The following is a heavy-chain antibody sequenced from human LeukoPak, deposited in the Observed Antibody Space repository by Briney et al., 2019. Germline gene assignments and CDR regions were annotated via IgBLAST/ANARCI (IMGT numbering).Heavy chain of an antibody. CDR2: IIPIFGTA. Sequence: TVKVSCKASGGTFSSYAISWVRQAPGQGLEWMGGIIPIFGTANYSQKFQGRVTITTDESTSTAYMELSSLRSEDTAVYYCARDCPDILTGYATYNWFDPWGQGTLVTVSS. V-gene: IGHV1-69*05. D-gene: IGHD3-9*01. CDR3: ARDCPDILTGYATYNWFDP. J-gene: IGHJ5*02. CDR1: GGTFSSYA.